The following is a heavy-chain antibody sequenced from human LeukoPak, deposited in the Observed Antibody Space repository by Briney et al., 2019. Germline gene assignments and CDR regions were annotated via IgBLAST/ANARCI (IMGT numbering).Heavy chain of an antibody. V-gene: IGHV4-39*01. Sequence: SETLSLTCTVSGGSISSSSYYWGWIRQPPGKGLEWTGSIYYSGSTYYNPSLKSRVTISVDTSKNQFSLKLSSVTAADTAVYYCARHPYDFWSGYYKGLAGFDYWGQGTLVTVSS. CDR2: IYYSGST. CDR1: GGSISSSSYY. CDR3: ARHPYDFWSGYYKGLAGFDY. J-gene: IGHJ4*02. D-gene: IGHD3-3*01.